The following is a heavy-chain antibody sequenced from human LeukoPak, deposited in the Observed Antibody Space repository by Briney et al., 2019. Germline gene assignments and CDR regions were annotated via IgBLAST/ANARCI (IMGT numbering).Heavy chain of an antibody. V-gene: IGHV1-2*02. Sequence: ASVKVSCKASGYTFTGYYMHWVRQAPGQGLEWMGWINPNSGGTNYAQKFQGRVTMTRDTSISTAYMELSRLRSDDTAVYYCASGSNPRSWGFGPTIDYWGQGTLVTVSS. D-gene: IGHD2-15*01. CDR2: INPNSGGT. CDR3: ASGSNPRSWGFGPTIDY. CDR1: GYTFTGYY. J-gene: IGHJ4*02.